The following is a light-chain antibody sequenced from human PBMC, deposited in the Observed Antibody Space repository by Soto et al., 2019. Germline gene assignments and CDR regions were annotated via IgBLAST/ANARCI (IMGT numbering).Light chain of an antibody. CDR3: QQYGRSPIT. CDR2: AAS. CDR1: QSLSGNY. Sequence: EIVLTQSPGTLSLSPGERATLSCRASQSLSGNYLAWYQQKPGQAPRFLIYAASNRATGIPDRFSGGGSGTAFALTINSPEPEDSAVYYCQQYGRSPITFGQGTRLEIK. V-gene: IGKV3-20*01. J-gene: IGKJ5*01.